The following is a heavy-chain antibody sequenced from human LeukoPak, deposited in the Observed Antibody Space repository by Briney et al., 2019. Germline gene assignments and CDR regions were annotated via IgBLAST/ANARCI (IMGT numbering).Heavy chain of an antibody. V-gene: IGHV4-39*01. CDR1: GGSVSSYEYY. D-gene: IGHD3-9*01. CDR2: TYYSGST. Sequence: PSETLSLTCTVSGGSVSSYEYYWGWIRQPPGMGLEWIGNTYYSGSTYYNPSLKSRLTMSVDTSKNQFSLKMSSVTAADTAVYYCARLSKGRYFDYIFDHWGQGALVTVSP. CDR3: ARLSKGRYFDYIFDH. J-gene: IGHJ4*02.